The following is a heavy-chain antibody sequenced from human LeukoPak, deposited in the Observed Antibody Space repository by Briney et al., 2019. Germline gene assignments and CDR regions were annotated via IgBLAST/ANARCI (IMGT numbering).Heavy chain of an antibody. CDR1: GYTLTELS. D-gene: IGHD1-26*01. Sequence: ASVKVSCKVSGYTLTELSMHWVRQAPGKGLEWMGGFDPEDGETIYAQKFQGRVTMIEDTSTDTAYMELSSLRSEDTAVYYCATDRDEEWELLLDYWGQGTLVTVSS. V-gene: IGHV1-24*01. CDR2: FDPEDGET. CDR3: ATDRDEEWELLLDY. J-gene: IGHJ4*02.